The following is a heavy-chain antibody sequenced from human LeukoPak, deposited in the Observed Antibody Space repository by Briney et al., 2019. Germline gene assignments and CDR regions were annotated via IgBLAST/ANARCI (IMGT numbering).Heavy chain of an antibody. CDR3: VRLRRNNDRSGYYYYYDY. Sequence: GGSLTLSCAASGYTFSDFSVNWARQAPGKGLEWVSSISVRSNYRYYAEAVRGRFTISRDDARDSLFLQMNSLRAEDTAVYFCVRLRRNNDRSGYYYYYDYWGQGTLVTVSS. J-gene: IGHJ4*02. CDR2: ISVRSNYR. V-gene: IGHV3-21*01. CDR1: GYTFSDFS. D-gene: IGHD3-22*01.